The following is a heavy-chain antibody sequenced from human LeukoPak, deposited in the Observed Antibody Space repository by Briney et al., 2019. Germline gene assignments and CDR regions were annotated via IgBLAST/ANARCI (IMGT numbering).Heavy chain of an antibody. J-gene: IGHJ5*02. CDR2: INPNSDGT. Sequence: ASVRVSCTASGYTFTGYYIHWVRQAPGQGLEWMGWINPNSDGTNYAQNFQGRVTMTRDTSISTAYMELSRLRSDDTAVYYCARERSSGSYSNWFDPWGQGTLVTVSS. D-gene: IGHD1-26*01. V-gene: IGHV1-2*02. CDR3: ARERSSGSYSNWFDP. CDR1: GYTFTGYY.